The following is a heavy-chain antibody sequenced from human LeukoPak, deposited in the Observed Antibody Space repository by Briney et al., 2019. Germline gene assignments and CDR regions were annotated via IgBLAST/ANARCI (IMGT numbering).Heavy chain of an antibody. Sequence: ASVKVSCKASRYTFTIYGISWVRQAPGPGLEWMGWIYAYNGNTNYAQKLQGRDTMTTDTSTSTAYMELRSLRSDDTAVSYCARGGPREDYDFWSGYLSNNWFDPWGQGTLVTVSS. J-gene: IGHJ5*02. V-gene: IGHV1-18*01. CDR1: RYTFTIYG. CDR2: IYAYNGNT. D-gene: IGHD3-3*01. CDR3: ARGGPREDYDFWSGYLSNNWFDP.